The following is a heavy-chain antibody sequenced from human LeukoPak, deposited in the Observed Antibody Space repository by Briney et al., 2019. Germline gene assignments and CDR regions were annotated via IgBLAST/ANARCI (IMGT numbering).Heavy chain of an antibody. CDR1: GYTLTSYG. CDR2: ISAYNGNT. Sequence: ASVTVSCKXSGYTLTSYGISWVRQAPGQGLEWMGWISAYNGNTTSSQKLQGRVTMTTDASTSTAYMELRSLRSDDTAVYYCARDPGSSSYPIDYWGQGTLVTVSS. CDR3: ARDPGSSSYPIDY. J-gene: IGHJ4*02. V-gene: IGHV1-18*01. D-gene: IGHD6-6*01.